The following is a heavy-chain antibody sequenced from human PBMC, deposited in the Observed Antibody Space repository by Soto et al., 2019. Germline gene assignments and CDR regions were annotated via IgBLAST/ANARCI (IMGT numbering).Heavy chain of an antibody. CDR1: GGSISSGDYY. CDR3: ARRPRYCSGGSCYFGAFDI. Sequence: SETLSLTCTVSGGSISSGDYYWSWIRQPPGKGLEWIGYIYYSGSTNYNPSLKSRVTISVDTSKNQFSLKLSSVTAADTAVYYCARRPRYCSGGSCYFGAFDIWGQGTMVTVSS. D-gene: IGHD2-15*01. J-gene: IGHJ3*02. CDR2: IYYSGST. V-gene: IGHV4-30-4*01.